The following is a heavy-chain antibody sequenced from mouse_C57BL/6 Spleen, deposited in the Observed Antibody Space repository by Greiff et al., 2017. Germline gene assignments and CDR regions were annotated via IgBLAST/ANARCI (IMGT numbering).Heavy chain of an antibody. CDR2: IYPGSGST. J-gene: IGHJ3*01. Sequence: QVQLQQPGAELVKPGASVKMSCKASGYTFTSYWITWVKQRPGQGLAWIGDIYPGSGSTNYNEKFKSKATLTVDTSSSTAYMQLSSLTSEDSAVYYCASQGGYYGSAWFAYWGQGTLVTVSA. V-gene: IGHV1-55*01. CDR1: GYTFTSYW. CDR3: ASQGGYYGSAWFAY. D-gene: IGHD2-2*01.